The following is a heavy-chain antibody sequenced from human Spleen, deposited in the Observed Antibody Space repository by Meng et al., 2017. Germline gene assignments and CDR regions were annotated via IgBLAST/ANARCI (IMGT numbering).Heavy chain of an antibody. CDR1: GFIITSDI. V-gene: IGHV3-66*01. D-gene: IGHD3-10*01. CDR3: ATRGV. CDR2: IHGGGNA. Sequence: EVQLVESGGGLVRPGGSLRLSCAASGFIITSDIMSWVRQAPGKGLDWVSIIHGGGNAYYAESVKGRFVISRDISKNIIYLQMNSLRVEDTAVYYCATRGVWGQGALVTVSS. J-gene: IGHJ4*02.